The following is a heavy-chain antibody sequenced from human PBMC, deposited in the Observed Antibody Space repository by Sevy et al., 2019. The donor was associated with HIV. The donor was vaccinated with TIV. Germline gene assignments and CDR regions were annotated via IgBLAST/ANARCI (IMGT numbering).Heavy chain of an antibody. CDR3: ARELPWAVTSPFYYCGLDV. D-gene: IGHD4-17*01. V-gene: IGHV3-30*09. CDR2: ISYDGSNI. CDR1: GFTFNIYA. Sequence: GGSLRLSCAASGFTFNIYALHWVRQAPGKGLEWVAVISYDGSNIYYAESVKGRFAISRDNSKNTLYLQMTSLRPEDTAVYYCARELPWAVTSPFYYCGLDVWGQGTTVTVSS. J-gene: IGHJ6*02.